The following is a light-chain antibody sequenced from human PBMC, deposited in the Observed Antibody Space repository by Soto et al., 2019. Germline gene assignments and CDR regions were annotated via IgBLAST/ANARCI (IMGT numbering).Light chain of an antibody. CDR2: DDS. Sequence: QSALTQPASVSGSPGQSITISCTGTSRDIGGYNYVSWYQQHPGKAPKLMIYDDSLRPSGVSIRFSGSKSGNTASLTISGLRAEDEADYYCTSCKGTANLVLFGGGTKLTVL. CDR1: SRDIGGYNY. CDR3: TSCKGTANLVL. V-gene: IGLV2-14*03. J-gene: IGLJ2*01.